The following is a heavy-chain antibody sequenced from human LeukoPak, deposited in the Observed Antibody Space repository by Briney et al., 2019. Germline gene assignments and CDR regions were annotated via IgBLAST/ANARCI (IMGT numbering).Heavy chain of an antibody. V-gene: IGHV3-23*01. CDR3: AKEGYYYDSSGYYFYFDY. Sequence: PGGSLRLSCAASRFTFSSYAMSWVRQAPGKGLEWVSAISGSGGSTYYADSVKGRFTISRDNSKNTLYLQMNSLRAEDTAVYYCAKEGYYYDSSGYYFYFDYWGQGTLVTVSS. J-gene: IGHJ4*02. CDR2: ISGSGGST. CDR1: RFTFSSYA. D-gene: IGHD3-22*01.